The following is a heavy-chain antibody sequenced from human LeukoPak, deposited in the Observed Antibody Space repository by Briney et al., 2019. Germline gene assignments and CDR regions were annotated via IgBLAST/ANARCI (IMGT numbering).Heavy chain of an antibody. Sequence: SETLSLTCTVSGGSISSGGYYWSWIRQPPGKGLEWIGYIYHSGSTYYNPSLKSRVTISVDRSKNQFSLKLSSVTAADTAVYYCARRTYSSSFVDYWGQGTLVTVSS. CDR1: GGSISSGGYY. V-gene: IGHV4-30-2*01. D-gene: IGHD6-13*01. J-gene: IGHJ4*02. CDR3: ARRTYSSSFVDY. CDR2: IYHSGST.